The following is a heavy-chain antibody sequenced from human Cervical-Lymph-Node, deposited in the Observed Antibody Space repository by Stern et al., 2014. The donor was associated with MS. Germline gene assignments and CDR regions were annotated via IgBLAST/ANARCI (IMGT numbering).Heavy chain of an antibody. CDR1: GGSFSNGFYY. D-gene: IGHD3-22*01. J-gene: IGHJ1*01. CDR3: ARDNRYYESSGYYHQYFHH. Sequence: QLQLQESGPGLVKTSQTLSLTCTLSGGSFSNGFYYWSWIRQAAGKGLEWIGRVYITGGTDYNPSLRSRVTIPLDPPKNQFSLKLTSVTAADTAVYYCARDNRYYESSGYYHQYFHHWGRGTLVTVSS. V-gene: IGHV4-61*02. CDR2: VYITGGT.